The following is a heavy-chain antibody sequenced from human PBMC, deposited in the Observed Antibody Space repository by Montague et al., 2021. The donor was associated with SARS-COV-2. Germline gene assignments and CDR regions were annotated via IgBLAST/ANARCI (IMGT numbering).Heavy chain of an antibody. Sequence: SETLSLTCTVSGGSINTHYRSWIRQSPGKGLEWIGYISSNGKTNYNPSLKSRVTLSAGTSRNEFSLKLDSVTAADTAVYFCARRGYYDSAGYHWHLDLWGRGMLVTVSS. J-gene: IGHJ2*01. CDR1: GGSINTHY. D-gene: IGHD3-22*01. CDR2: ISSNGKT. CDR3: ARRGYYDSAGYHWHLDL. V-gene: IGHV4-4*09.